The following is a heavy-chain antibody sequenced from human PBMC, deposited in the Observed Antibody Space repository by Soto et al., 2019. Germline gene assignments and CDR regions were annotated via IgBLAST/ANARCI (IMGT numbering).Heavy chain of an antibody. J-gene: IGHJ5*02. CDR3: ARVGRGLRYQLLMGGWFDP. Sequence: QVQLVQSGAEVKKPGASVKVSCKASGYTFTSYGISWVRQAPGQGLEWMGWISAYNGNTNYAQKLQGRVTMTTDTATSTAYMELRSLRSDDTAVYYCARVGRGLRYQLLMGGWFDPWGQGTLVTVSS. V-gene: IGHV1-18*01. CDR1: GYTFTSYG. CDR2: ISAYNGNT. D-gene: IGHD2-2*01.